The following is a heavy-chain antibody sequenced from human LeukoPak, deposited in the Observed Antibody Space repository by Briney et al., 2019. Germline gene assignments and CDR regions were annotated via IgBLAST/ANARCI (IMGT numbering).Heavy chain of an antibody. CDR2: IYYSGST. CDR3: ARNDILTGYRFDP. J-gene: IGHJ5*02. Sequence: SETLSLTCTVSGGSISSYYWSWIRQPPGKGLEWIGYIYYSGSTNYNPSLKSRVTISVDTSKNQFSLKLSSVTAADTAVYYCARNDILTGYRFDPWGQGTLVTVSS. CDR1: GGSISSYY. V-gene: IGHV4-59*08. D-gene: IGHD3-9*01.